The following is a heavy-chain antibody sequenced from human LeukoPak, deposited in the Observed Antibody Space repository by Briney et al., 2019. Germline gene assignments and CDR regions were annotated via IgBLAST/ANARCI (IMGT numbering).Heavy chain of an antibody. CDR3: TKDRLSDYGAPTDAFDI. CDR1: GFTFSSYA. Sequence: GGSLRLSCAASGFTFSSYAMSWVRQAPGKGLEWVSAISSSGGGTNYADSVKGRFSISRDNSKNTLWLQIDSLRTEGTAVYYWTKDRLSDYGAPTDAFDIWGQGTMVTVSS. J-gene: IGHJ3*02. V-gene: IGHV3-23*01. CDR2: ISSSGGGT. D-gene: IGHD4-17*01.